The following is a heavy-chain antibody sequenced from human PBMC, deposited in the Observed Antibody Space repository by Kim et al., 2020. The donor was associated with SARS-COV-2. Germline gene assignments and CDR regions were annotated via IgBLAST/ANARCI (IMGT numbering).Heavy chain of an antibody. D-gene: IGHD3-22*01. V-gene: IGHV3-23*01. Sequence: GGSLRLSCAASGFTFSSYAMSWVRQAPGKGLEWVSAISGSGGSTYYADSVKGRFTISRDNSKNTLYLQMNSLRAEDTAVYYCAKALLYYYDSSDAFDIWGQGTMVTVSS. CDR3: AKALLYYYDSSDAFDI. CDR1: GFTFSSYA. CDR2: ISGSGGST. J-gene: IGHJ3*02.